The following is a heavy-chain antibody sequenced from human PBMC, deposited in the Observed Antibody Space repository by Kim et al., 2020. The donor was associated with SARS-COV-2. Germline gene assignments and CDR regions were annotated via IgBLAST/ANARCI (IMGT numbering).Heavy chain of an antibody. CDR1: GFTFSSYG. J-gene: IGHJ4*02. CDR2: ILYDGSNK. Sequence: GGSLRLSCAASGFTFSSYGMHWVRQAPGKGLEWVAVILYDGSNKYYADSVKGRFTISRDNSKNTLYLQMNSLRAEDTAVYYCARALDSSGWYYFDYWGQGTLVTVSS. V-gene: IGHV3-33*01. CDR3: ARALDSSGWYYFDY. D-gene: IGHD6-19*01.